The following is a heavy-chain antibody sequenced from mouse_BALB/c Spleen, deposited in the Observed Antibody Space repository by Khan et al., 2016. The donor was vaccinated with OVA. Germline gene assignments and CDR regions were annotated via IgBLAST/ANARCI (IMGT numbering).Heavy chain of an antibody. CDR1: GYTFTSYW. J-gene: IGHJ3*01. D-gene: IGHD1-1*01. Sequence: QVQLKESGAELVKPGASVKLSCKASGYTFTSYWMHWVKQRPGQGLEWIGEIDPSDSYSNYNQNFKGKATLTIDKSSSTAYMQLSSLTSEDSAVYYCARSDYYGSSTWIAYWGQGTLVTVSA. CDR3: ARSDYYGSSTWIAY. CDR2: IDPSDSYS. V-gene: IGHV1-69*02.